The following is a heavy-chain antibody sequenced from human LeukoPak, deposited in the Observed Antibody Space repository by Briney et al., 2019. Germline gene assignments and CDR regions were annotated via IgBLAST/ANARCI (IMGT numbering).Heavy chain of an antibody. D-gene: IGHD3-10*01. CDR3: ATLSAGS. J-gene: IGHJ5*02. CDR2: IKQDGSEK. V-gene: IGHV3-7*05. CDR1: GFTFSNYW. Sequence: GESLRLSCAASGFTFSNYWMSWVRQAPGKGLEWVANIKQDGSEKYYVDSVKGRFTISRDNAKNSVYLQVNSLRAEDTAVYYCATLSAGSWGQGTLVTVSS.